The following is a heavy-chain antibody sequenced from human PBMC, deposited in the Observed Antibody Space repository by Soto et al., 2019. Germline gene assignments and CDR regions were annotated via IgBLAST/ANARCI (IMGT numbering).Heavy chain of an antibody. CDR3: ARGDYYDSSGYRS. V-gene: IGHV4-39*01. CDR2: IYYSGST. D-gene: IGHD3-22*01. CDR1: GGSISSSSYY. J-gene: IGHJ4*02. Sequence: PSETLSLTCTVSGGSISSSSYYWGWIRQPPGKGLEWIGSIYYSGSTYYNPSLKSRVTISVDTSKNQFSLKLSSVTAADTAVYYCARGDYYDSSGYRSWGQGTLVTVSS.